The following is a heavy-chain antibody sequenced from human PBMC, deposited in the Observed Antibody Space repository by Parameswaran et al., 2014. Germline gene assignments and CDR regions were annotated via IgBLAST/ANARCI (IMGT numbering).Heavy chain of an antibody. J-gene: IGHJ4*02. D-gene: IGHD2-2*02. CDR3: ARYCSSTSCYTTDFDY. V-gene: IGHV1-2*02. Sequence: WVRQAPGQGLEWMGWINPNSGGTNYAQKFQGRVTMTRDTSISTAYMELSRLRSDDTAVYYCARYCSSTSCYTTDFDYWGQGTLVTVSS. CDR2: INPNSGGT.